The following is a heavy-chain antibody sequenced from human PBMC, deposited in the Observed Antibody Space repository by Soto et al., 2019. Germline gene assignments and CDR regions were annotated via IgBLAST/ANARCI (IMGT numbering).Heavy chain of an antibody. CDR1: GFTFSSYA. CDR3: AKPLLPQQLVTLFDY. Sequence: GGSLRLSCAASGFTFSSYAMSWVRQAPGKGLEWVSAISGSGGSTYYADSVKGRFTISRDNSKNTLYLQMNSLRAEDTVVYYCAKPLLPQQLVTLFDYWGQGTLVTVSS. CDR2: ISGSGGST. J-gene: IGHJ4*02. V-gene: IGHV3-23*01. D-gene: IGHD6-13*01.